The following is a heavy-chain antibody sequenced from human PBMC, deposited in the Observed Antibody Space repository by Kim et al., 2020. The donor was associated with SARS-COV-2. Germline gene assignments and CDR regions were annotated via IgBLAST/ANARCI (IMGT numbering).Heavy chain of an antibody. CDR2: VNHSGST. Sequence: SETLSLTCAVYGGSFSGYYWSWIRQPPGKGLEWIGEVNHSGSTNYNPSLKSRVTISVDTSKNQFSLKLSSVTAADTAVYYCARVRELVDYSGQGTLVTVSS. CDR1: GGSFSGYY. J-gene: IGHJ4*02. V-gene: IGHV4-34*01. D-gene: IGHD1-26*01. CDR3: ARVRELVDY.